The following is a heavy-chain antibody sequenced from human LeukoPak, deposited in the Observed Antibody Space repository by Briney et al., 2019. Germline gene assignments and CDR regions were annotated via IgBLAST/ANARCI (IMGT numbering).Heavy chain of an antibody. CDR1: GYTFTGYY. CDR3: ARDHYLIRFSLAS. J-gene: IGHJ4*02. V-gene: IGHV1-2*02. CDR2: INPNSGGT. D-gene: IGHD3-3*01. Sequence: ASVKVSCKASGYTFTGYYMHWVRQAPGQGLEWMGWINPNSGGTNYAQKFQGRVTMTRDTSISTAYMELSRLRSPHTAVYYCARDHYLIRFSLASGGQGTLSTVSP.